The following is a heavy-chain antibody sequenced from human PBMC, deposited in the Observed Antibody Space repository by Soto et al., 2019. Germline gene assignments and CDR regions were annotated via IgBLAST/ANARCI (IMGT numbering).Heavy chain of an antibody. Sequence: SETLSLTCTVSGGSISSYYWIWIRQPPGKGLEWIGYIYYSGSTNYNPSLKSRVTISVDTSKNQFSLKLSSVTAADTAVYYCARDVAVAGYYGMDVWGQGTTVTVSS. CDR2: IYYSGST. V-gene: IGHV4-59*01. CDR3: ARDVAVAGYYGMDV. D-gene: IGHD6-19*01. J-gene: IGHJ6*02. CDR1: GGSISSYY.